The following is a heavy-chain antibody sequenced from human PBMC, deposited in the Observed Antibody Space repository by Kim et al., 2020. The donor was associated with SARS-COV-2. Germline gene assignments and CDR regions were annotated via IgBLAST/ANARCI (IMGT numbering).Heavy chain of an antibody. J-gene: IGHJ4*02. V-gene: IGHV3-21*01. CDR1: GFIFSDYS. Sequence: GGSLRLSCAASGFIFSDYSINWVRQAPGKGLEWVSSMTPRGDRFYADSVRGRFTVSRDEAQSSLYLQMRSLRVDDTAVYYCARDPAPGDNWGQGTLVSVSS. CDR3: ARDPAPGDN. D-gene: IGHD2-2*01. CDR2: MTPRGDR.